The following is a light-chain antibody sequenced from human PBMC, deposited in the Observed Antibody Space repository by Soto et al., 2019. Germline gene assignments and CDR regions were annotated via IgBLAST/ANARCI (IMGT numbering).Light chain of an antibody. J-gene: IGKJ1*01. CDR3: QQYNTWPRT. CDR1: QNIKDY. Sequence: EIVMTQSPATLSMSPGERATLSCRARQNIKDYLAWFQQKPGQAPRLLSYGASTRATAIPARFSGSGSGTEFTLSISSLQSEDFAVYYCQQYNTWPRTFGQGTKVETK. CDR2: GAS. V-gene: IGKV3-15*01.